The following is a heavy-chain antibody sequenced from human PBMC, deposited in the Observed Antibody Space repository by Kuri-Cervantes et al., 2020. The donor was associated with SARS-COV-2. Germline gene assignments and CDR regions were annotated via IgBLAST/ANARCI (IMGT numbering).Heavy chain of an antibody. Sequence: ESLKISCTVSGGSISSYYWSWIRQPPGKGLEWIGYIYYSGSTNYNPSLKSRVTISVDTSKNQFSLKLSSVTAADTAVYYCARDEAARPYYFDYWGQGTLVTVSS. CDR2: IYYSGST. J-gene: IGHJ4*02. CDR3: ARDEAARPYYFDY. CDR1: GGSISSYY. V-gene: IGHV4-59*01. D-gene: IGHD6-13*01.